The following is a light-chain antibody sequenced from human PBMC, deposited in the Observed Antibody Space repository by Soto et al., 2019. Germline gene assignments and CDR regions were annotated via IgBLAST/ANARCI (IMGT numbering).Light chain of an antibody. CDR3: LQHNFHPWT. CDR1: QGISDF. J-gene: IGKJ1*01. CDR2: AAS. V-gene: IGKV1-17*03. Sequence: DIQMTQSPSAMSASEGDTVTITCRASQGISDFLAWFQRKPGKVPKRLMYAASSLQSGVPSSFSGGGSGTGFTLTFSSLQPEDFATYYCLQHNFHPWTFGQGTKV.